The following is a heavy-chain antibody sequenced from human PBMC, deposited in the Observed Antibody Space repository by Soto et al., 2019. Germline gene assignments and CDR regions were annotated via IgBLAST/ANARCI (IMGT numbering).Heavy chain of an antibody. CDR2: INAGNGNT. J-gene: IGHJ4*02. CDR3: ARDLGGWSYY. D-gene: IGHD2-15*01. V-gene: IGHV1-3*01. CDR1: GYSFTSYG. Sequence: GASGKVSCEASGYSFTSYGMHWVRQAPGQRLEWMGWINAGNGNTEDSEKFQGRVTMTRETAASTAYMGLSSLGSEDTAVFYCARDLGGWSYYWGQGSLVTVSS.